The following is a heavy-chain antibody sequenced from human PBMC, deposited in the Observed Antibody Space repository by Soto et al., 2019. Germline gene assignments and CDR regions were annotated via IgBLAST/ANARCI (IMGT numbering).Heavy chain of an antibody. V-gene: IGHV5-10-1*01. CDR2: IAPSDSYT. Sequence: GESMKISCKCCGYSFTSYWISWVRQMPGKGLERMGRIAPSDSYTNDSTSFQGHVTISADKSISTAYLQWSSLKASDTAMYYCARQVLEYSSSWYTDGYYYYGMDVWGQGTTVTSP. D-gene: IGHD6-13*01. CDR1: GYSFTSYW. J-gene: IGHJ6*02. CDR3: ARQVLEYSSSWYTDGYYYYGMDV.